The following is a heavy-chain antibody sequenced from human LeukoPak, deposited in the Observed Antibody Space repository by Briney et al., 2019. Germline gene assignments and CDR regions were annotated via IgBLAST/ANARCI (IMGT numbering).Heavy chain of an antibody. CDR3: ARHNKYYDYVWGSYPLDY. Sequence: SEILSLTCAVSGGSISSSNWWSWVRQPPGKGLEWIGEIYHSGSTNYNPSLKSRVTISVDKSKNQFSLKLSSVTAADTAVYYCARHNKYYDYVWGSYPLDYWGQGTLVTVSS. V-gene: IGHV4-4*02. CDR1: GGSISSSNW. D-gene: IGHD3-16*02. J-gene: IGHJ4*02. CDR2: IYHSGST.